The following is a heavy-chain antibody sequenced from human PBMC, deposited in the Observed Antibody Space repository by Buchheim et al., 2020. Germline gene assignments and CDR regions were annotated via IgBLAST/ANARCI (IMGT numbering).Heavy chain of an antibody. CDR1: GTSFNNYY. CDR2: ISHSGST. CDR3: ARGGGATARRHYRS. V-gene: IGHV4-34*01. J-gene: IGHJ4*02. Sequence: QVQLQQWGAGLLKPSETLSLTCAVYGTSFNNYYWSWIRQPPGKGLEWIGDISHSGSTNYNPSLKSRVTISVDTSKNHFSLKLTSVTAADTAVYYCARGGGATARRHYRSWGQGTL. D-gene: IGHD1-1*01.